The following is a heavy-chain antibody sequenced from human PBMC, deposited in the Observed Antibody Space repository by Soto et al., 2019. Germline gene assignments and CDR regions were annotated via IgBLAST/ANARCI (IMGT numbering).Heavy chain of an antibody. D-gene: IGHD4-17*01. CDR3: AREEDPPYGDFVGVDY. V-gene: IGHV1-18*01. CDR2: ISAYNGNT. CDR1: GYTFTSYG. J-gene: IGHJ4*02. Sequence: QVQLVQSGAEVKKPGASVKVSCKDSGYTFTSYGISWVRQAPGQGLEWMGWISAYNGNTNYAQKLQGRVTMTTDTSTSTTYMDLSSLRSDDTAVYYCAREEDPPYGDFVGVDYWGQGTLATVSS.